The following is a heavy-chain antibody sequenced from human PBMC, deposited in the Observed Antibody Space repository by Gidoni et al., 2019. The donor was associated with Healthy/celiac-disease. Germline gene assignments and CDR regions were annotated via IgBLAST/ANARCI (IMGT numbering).Heavy chain of an antibody. CDR2: INHSGST. J-gene: IGHJ5*02. CDR3: ARGQTLKYYYGSGRSGGNWFDP. V-gene: IGHV4-34*01. CDR1: GGSFSGYY. Sequence: QVQLQQWVAGLLKPSETLSLTCAVYGGSFSGYYWSWIRQPPGKGLEWIGEINHSGSTNYNPSLKSRVTISVDTSKNQFSLKLSSVTAADTAVYYCARGQTLKYYYGSGRSGGNWFDPWGQGTLVTVSS. D-gene: IGHD3-10*01.